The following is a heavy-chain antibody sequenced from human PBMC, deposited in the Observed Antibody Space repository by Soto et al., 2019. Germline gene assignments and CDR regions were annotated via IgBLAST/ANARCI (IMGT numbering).Heavy chain of an antibody. D-gene: IGHD1-26*01. V-gene: IGHV4-59*01. CDR1: GGSISSYY. CDR3: ARRYGGNFDY. CDR2: IYYSVST. Sequence: QVQLQESGPGLVKPSETLSLTCTVSGGSISSYYWSWIRQPPGKGLEWIGYIYYSVSTNYNASLKSRVTISVDTSKNQFSLKLSSVTAADTAVYYCARRYGGNFDYWGQGTLVTFSS. J-gene: IGHJ4*02.